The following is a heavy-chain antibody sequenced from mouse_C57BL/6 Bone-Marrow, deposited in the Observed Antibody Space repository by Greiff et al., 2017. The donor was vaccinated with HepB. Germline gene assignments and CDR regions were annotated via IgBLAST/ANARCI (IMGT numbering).Heavy chain of an antibody. CDR1: GYTFTSYW. Sequence: QVHVKQPGAELVKPGASVKLSCKASGYTFTSYWMHWVKQRPGQGLEWIGMIHPNSGSTNYNEKFKSKATLTVDKSSSTAYMQLSSLTSEDSAVYYCARGGYDPAWFAYWGQGTLVTVSA. J-gene: IGHJ3*01. D-gene: IGHD2-2*01. CDR2: IHPNSGST. V-gene: IGHV1-64*01. CDR3: ARGGYDPAWFAY.